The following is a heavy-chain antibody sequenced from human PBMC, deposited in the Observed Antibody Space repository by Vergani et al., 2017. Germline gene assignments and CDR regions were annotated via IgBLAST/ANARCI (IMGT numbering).Heavy chain of an antibody. J-gene: IGHJ4*02. Sequence: QLQLQESGPGLVKPSETLSLTCTVSGGSISSSSYYWGWIRQPPGKGLEWIGSIYYSGSTYYNPSLKSRVTISVDTSKNPFSLKLSSVTAADTAVYYCASPGPGYSSGGGLDYWGQGTLVTVSS. CDR1: GGSISSSSYY. CDR2: IYYSGST. CDR3: ASPGPGYSSGGGLDY. V-gene: IGHV4-39*01. D-gene: IGHD6-19*01.